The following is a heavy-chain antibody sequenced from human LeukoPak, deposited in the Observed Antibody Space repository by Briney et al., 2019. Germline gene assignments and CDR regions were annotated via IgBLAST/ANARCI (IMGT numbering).Heavy chain of an antibody. CDR1: GYTFTSYY. CDR3: ARNSGGSSLTYNWFDP. D-gene: IGHD2-15*01. V-gene: IGHV1-46*01. CDR2: INPSGGST. Sequence: ASVKVSCKASGYTFTSYYMHWVRQAPGQGLEWMGIINPSGGSTSYAQKFQGRVTMTRDMSTSTVYMELSSLRSEDTAVYYCARNSGGSSLTYNWFDPWGQGTLVTVSS. J-gene: IGHJ5*02.